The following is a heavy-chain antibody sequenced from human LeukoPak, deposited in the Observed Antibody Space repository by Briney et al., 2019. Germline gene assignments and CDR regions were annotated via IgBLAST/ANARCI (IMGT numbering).Heavy chain of an antibody. J-gene: IGHJ4*02. Sequence: ASVKVSCKVSGYTLTELSMQWVRQAPGKGLEWMGGFDPEDGETIYAQKFQGRVTITADESTSTAYMELSSLRSEDTAVYYCARVRWIQVSSWEEYYFDYWGQGTLVTVSS. CDR2: FDPEDGET. V-gene: IGHV1-24*01. CDR3: ARVRWIQVSSWEEYYFDY. D-gene: IGHD5-18*01. CDR1: GYTLTELS.